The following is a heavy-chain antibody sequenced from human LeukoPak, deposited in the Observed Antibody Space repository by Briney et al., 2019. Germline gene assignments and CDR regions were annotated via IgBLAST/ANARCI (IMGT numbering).Heavy chain of an antibody. D-gene: IGHD2-21*02. Sequence: GGSLRLSCAAFGFTFSSYEMNWVRQAPGKGLEWVSCISSSGSTIYYADSVKGRFTISRDNAKNSLYLQMNSLRAEDTAVYYCARDPLVVVTAIEFDYWGQGTLVTVSS. J-gene: IGHJ4*02. V-gene: IGHV3-48*03. CDR2: ISSSGSTI. CDR1: GFTFSSYE. CDR3: ARDPLVVVTAIEFDY.